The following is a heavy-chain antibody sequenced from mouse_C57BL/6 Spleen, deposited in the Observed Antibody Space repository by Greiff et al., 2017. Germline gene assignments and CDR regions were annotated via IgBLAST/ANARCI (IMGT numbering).Heavy chain of an antibody. Sequence: VQLQQSGPGLVKPSQSLSLTCSVTGYSITSGYYWNWIRQFPGNKLEWMGYISYDGSNNYNASLKNRISITRDTSKNQFFLKLNSVTTEDTATYYCARDITTVVAPWYFDVWGTGTTVTVSS. J-gene: IGHJ1*03. CDR3: ARDITTVVAPWYFDV. CDR2: ISYDGSN. CDR1: GYSITSGYY. V-gene: IGHV3-6*01. D-gene: IGHD1-1*01.